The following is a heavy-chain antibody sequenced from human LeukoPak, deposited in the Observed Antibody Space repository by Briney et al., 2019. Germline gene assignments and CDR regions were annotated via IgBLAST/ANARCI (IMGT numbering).Heavy chain of an antibody. CDR3: ARRPGCSSTSCYGRDAFDI. CDR2: IYSGGST. CDR1: GFTFSSYW. D-gene: IGHD2-2*01. J-gene: IGHJ3*02. Sequence: GGSLRLSCAASGFTFSSYWMSWVRQAPGKGLEWVSVIYSGGSTYYADSVKGRFTISRDNSKNTLYLQMNSLRAEDTAVYYCARRPGCSSTSCYGRDAFDIWGQGTMVTVSS. V-gene: IGHV3-53*01.